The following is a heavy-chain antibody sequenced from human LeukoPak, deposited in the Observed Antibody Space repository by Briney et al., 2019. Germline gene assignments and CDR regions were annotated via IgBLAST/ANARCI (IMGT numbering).Heavy chain of an antibody. V-gene: IGHV3-23*01. D-gene: IGHD3-3*01. CDR3: AKGPNFWLTPIAFDI. J-gene: IGHJ3*02. Sequence: GGSLRLSCAASGFTFSSYGMSWVRQAPGKGLEWVSGLSGSGGSTYYADSVKSRFTISRDNSKNTLYLQMNSLRAEDTAVYYCAKGPNFWLTPIAFDIWGQGTMVTVSS. CDR1: GFTFSSYG. CDR2: LSGSGGST.